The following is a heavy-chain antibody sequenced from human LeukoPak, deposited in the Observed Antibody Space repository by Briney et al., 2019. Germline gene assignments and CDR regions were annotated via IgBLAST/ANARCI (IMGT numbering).Heavy chain of an antibody. J-gene: IGHJ6*03. CDR3: ARAASDFWSGYYYYYMDV. CDR1: GGSVSSGSYY. V-gene: IGHV4-61*01. CDR2: IYYSGST. Sequence: SETLSLTCTVSGGSVSSGSYYWSWIPQPPGKGLEWIGYIYYSGSTNYNPSLKSRVTISVDTSKNQFSLKLSSVTAADTAVYYCARAASDFWSGYYYYYMDVWGKGTTVTVSS. D-gene: IGHD3-3*01.